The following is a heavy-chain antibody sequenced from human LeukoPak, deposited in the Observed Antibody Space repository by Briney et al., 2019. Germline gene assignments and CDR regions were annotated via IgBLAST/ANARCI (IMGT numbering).Heavy chain of an antibody. J-gene: IGHJ4*02. CDR3: ARDMGSSGLDF. CDR1: GGSISDHY. CDR2: IYHSGRT. Sequence: PSETLSLTCTVSGGSISDHYWTWIRQPPGKGLEYIGYIYHSGRTTYNPSLKSRVTISIDTSKYEFSLKLSSVTAADTAVYYCARDMGSSGLDFWGQGTLVTVSS. V-gene: IGHV4-59*11. D-gene: IGHD3-22*01.